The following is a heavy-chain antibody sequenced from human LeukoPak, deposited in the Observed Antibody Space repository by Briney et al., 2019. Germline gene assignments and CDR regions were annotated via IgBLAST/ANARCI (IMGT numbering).Heavy chain of an antibody. J-gene: IGHJ6*02. CDR2: INPNP. D-gene: IGHD2-2*02. V-gene: IGHV1-46*01. Sequence: ASVKVSCKASGYTFTGYYMHWVRQAPGQGLEWMGIINPNPKYAQKFQGRVTMTRDTSTSTVYMELSSLRSEDTAVYYCATLGYCSSTSCYTHYYYYGMDVWGQGTTVTVSS. CDR1: GYTFTGYY. CDR3: ATLGYCSSTSCYTHYYYYGMDV.